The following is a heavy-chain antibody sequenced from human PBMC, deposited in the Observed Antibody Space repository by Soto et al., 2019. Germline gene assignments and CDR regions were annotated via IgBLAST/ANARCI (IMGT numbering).Heavy chain of an antibody. D-gene: IGHD1-7*01. CDR2: INHSGST. V-gene: IGHV4-34*01. Sequence: SETLSIACVIYGGSFSVYYWSWIRQPPWSGLDWIGEINHSGSTNYNPSLKSRVTISVDTSKNQFSLKLSSVTAADTAVYYCAGWLTGTTYLTYHYGMDVWGQGTTVTVSS. J-gene: IGHJ6*01. CDR3: AGWLTGTTYLTYHYGMDV. CDR1: GGSFSVYY.